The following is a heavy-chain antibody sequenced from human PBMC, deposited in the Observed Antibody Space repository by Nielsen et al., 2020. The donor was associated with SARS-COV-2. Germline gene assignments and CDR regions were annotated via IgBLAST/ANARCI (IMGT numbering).Heavy chain of an antibody. D-gene: IGHD3-3*01. CDR2: IYDSGNT. CDR3: ARGSDEGLAL. V-gene: IGHV4-59*13. CDR1: GGSMSRYY. J-gene: IGHJ4*02. Sequence: SETLSLTCTVSGGSMSRYYWTWIRQPPEKGLEWIAYIYDSGNTNYNPSLKSRVTISVDTSRNQFSLKLTSVTAADTAVYYCARGSDEGLALWGQGTLVTVSS.